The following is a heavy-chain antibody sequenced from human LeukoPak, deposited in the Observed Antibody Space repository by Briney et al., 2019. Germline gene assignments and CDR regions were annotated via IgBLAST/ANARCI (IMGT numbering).Heavy chain of an antibody. V-gene: IGHV3-23*01. D-gene: IGHD3-10*01. Sequence: GGSLRLSCAASGFTFSSYAMSWVRQAPGKGLEWVSVISGSGVGTYYADSVKGRFTISRDNSKNTLYLQMNSLRPEDTAVYYCAKEGDYYGSGSYRDGFDIWGQGTRAAVSS. CDR3: AKEGDYYGSGSYRDGFDI. J-gene: IGHJ3*02. CDR1: GFTFSSYA. CDR2: ISGSGVGT.